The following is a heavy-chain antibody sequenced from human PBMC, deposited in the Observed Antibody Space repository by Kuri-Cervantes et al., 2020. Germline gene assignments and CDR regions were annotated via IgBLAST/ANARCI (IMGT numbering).Heavy chain of an antibody. D-gene: IGHD4-17*01. CDR2: INQSGST. V-gene: IGHV4-34*01. CDR3: ARGPWLTTVTTGFDY. J-gene: IGHJ4*02. CDR1: GGSFSGYY. Sequence: SETLSLTCTVSGGSFSGYYWNWIRQPPGKGLEWIGEINQSGSTNYNPSLKTRSTVSVDTSKNQFSLKLSSVTAADTAVYYCARGPWLTTVTTGFDYWGQGTLVTVSS.